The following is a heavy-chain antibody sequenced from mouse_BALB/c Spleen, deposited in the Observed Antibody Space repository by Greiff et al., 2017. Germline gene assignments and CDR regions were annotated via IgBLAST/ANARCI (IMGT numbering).Heavy chain of an antibody. D-gene: IGHD1-2*01. CDR3: ARELRLRPWFAY. V-gene: IGHV2-9*02. CDR2: IWAGGST. CDR1: GFSLTSYG. J-gene: IGHJ3*01. Sequence: QVQLQQSGPGLVAPSQSLSITCTVSGFSLTSYGVHWVRQPPGKGLEWLGVIWAGGSTNYNSALMSRLSISKDNSKSQVFLKMNSLQTDDTAMYYCARELRLRPWFAYWGQGTLVTVSA.